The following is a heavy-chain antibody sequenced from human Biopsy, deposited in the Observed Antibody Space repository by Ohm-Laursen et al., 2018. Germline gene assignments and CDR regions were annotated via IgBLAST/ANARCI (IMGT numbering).Heavy chain of an antibody. J-gene: IGHJ3*01. CDR3: VGGQRGPPIGVTVPGDAFDP. Sequence: SVKVSCKASGVTFDTYAFGWVRQAPGQGLEWMGGRIPYFNTIYYARNFQDRAVITADRSARTTDMQLSGLRPDDTAVYYCVGGQRGPPIGVTVPGDAFDPWGPGTMVTVSP. CDR2: RIPYFNTI. CDR1: GVTFDTYA. D-gene: IGHD2/OR15-2a*01. V-gene: IGHV1-69*13.